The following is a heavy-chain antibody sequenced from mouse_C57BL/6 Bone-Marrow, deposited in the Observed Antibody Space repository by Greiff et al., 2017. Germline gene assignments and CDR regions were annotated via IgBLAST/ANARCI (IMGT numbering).Heavy chain of an antibody. CDR3: ARGRGFASFAY. CDR1: GYAFSSSW. V-gene: IGHV1-82*01. J-gene: IGHJ3*01. Sequence: QVQLKQSGPELVKPGASVKISCKASGYAFSSSWMNWVKQRPGKGLEWVGRIYPGDGDTNYNGKFKGKATLTADKSSSTAYMQLSSLTSEDSAVYYCARGRGFASFAYWGQGTLVTVS. CDR2: IYPGDGDT.